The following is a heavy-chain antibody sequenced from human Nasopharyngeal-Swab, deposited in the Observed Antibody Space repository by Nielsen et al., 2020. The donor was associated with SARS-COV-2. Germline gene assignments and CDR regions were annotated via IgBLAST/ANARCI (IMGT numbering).Heavy chain of an antibody. CDR3: AKDQSRNFYYYDSSGKNAFDI. Sequence: GGSLRLSCAASGFTFSDYYMSWIRQAPGKGLEWVSYISSSSSYTNYADSVKGRFTISRDNSKNTLYLQMNSLRAEDTAVYYCAKDQSRNFYYYDSSGKNAFDIWGQGTMVTVSS. CDR1: GFTFSDYY. V-gene: IGHV3-11*05. D-gene: IGHD3-22*01. CDR2: ISSSSSYT. J-gene: IGHJ3*02.